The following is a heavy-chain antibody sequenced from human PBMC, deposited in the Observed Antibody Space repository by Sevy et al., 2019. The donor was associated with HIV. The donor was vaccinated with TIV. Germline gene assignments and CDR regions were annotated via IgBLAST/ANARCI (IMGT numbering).Heavy chain of an antibody. CDR1: GGSFSGYY. CDR3: ARGPTYGSGSYYLRLYGMDV. CDR2: INHSGST. D-gene: IGHD3-10*01. Sequence: SETLALTCAVYGGSFSGYYWSWIRQPPGKGLEWIGEINHSGSTNYNPSLKSRVTISVDTSKNQFSLKLSSVTAADTAVYYCARGPTYGSGSYYLRLYGMDVWGQGTTVTVSS. J-gene: IGHJ6*02. V-gene: IGHV4-34*01.